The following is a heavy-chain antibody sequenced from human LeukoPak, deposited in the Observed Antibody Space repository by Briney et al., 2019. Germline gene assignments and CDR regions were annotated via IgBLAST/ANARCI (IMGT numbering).Heavy chain of an antibody. CDR3: ARGTSGVIAAAGRWSY. CDR1: GYTSTSYD. V-gene: IGHV1-8*01. Sequence: ASVKVSCKASGYTSTSYDINWVRQATGQGLEWMGWMNPNSGNTGYAQKFQGRVTMTRNTSISTAYMELSSLRSEDTAVYYCARGTSGVIAAAGRWSYWGQGTLVTVSS. J-gene: IGHJ4*02. CDR2: MNPNSGNT. D-gene: IGHD6-13*01.